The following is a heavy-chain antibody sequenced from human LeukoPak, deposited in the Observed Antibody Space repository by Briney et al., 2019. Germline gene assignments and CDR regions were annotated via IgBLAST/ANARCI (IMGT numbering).Heavy chain of an antibody. V-gene: IGHV3-9*01. D-gene: IGHD6-13*01. CDR2: ISWNSGSI. J-gene: IGHJ4*02. Sequence: GGSLRLSCAASGFTFDDYAMHWVRQAPGKGLEWVSGISWNSGSIGYADSVKGRFTISRDNAKNSLYLQMNSLRAEDTALYYCAKDTYSLAAAGYFDYWGQGTLVTVSS. CDR3: AKDTYSLAAAGYFDY. CDR1: GFTFDDYA.